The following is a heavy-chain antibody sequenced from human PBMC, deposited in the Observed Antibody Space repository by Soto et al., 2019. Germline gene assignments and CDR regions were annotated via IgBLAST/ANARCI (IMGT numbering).Heavy chain of an antibody. CDR1: GGTFSSYA. Sequence: QVQLVQSGAEVKKPGSSVKVSCKASGGTFSSYAISWVRQAPGQGLEWMGGIIPIFGTANYAQTFQGRVTITADESTSTAYMELSSLRSEDTAVYYCAREKPYCGGDCYEPDYWGQGTLVTVSS. CDR2: IIPIFGTA. D-gene: IGHD2-21*02. V-gene: IGHV1-69*01. J-gene: IGHJ4*02. CDR3: AREKPYCGGDCYEPDY.